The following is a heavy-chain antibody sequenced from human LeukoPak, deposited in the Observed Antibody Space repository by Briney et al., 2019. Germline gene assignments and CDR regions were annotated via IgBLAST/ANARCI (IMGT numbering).Heavy chain of an antibody. CDR1: GGTFSSYA. CDR3: ARGNSPRYCSGGSCYPGYYYYYGMDV. Sequence: SVNVSCKASGGTFSSYAISWVRQAPGQGLEWMGRIIPILGIANYAQKFQGRVTITADKSTSTAYMGLSSLRSEDTAVYYCARGNSPRYCSGGSCYPGYYYYYGMDVWGQGTTVTVSS. D-gene: IGHD2-15*01. V-gene: IGHV1-69*04. J-gene: IGHJ6*02. CDR2: IIPILGIA.